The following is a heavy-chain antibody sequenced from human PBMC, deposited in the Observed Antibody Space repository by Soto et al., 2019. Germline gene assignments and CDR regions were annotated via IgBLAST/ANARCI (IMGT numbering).Heavy chain of an antibody. Sequence: EVQLVESGGGLVQPGGSLRLSCAASGFTFSRYSMNWVRQAPGKGLEWVSYISSSSSTIYYADSVKGRFTISRDNAKNSLYLQMNSLRAEDTAVYYCARRATNDYSYYYYYMDVWGKGTTVTVSS. CDR3: ARRATNDYSYYYYYMDV. J-gene: IGHJ6*03. D-gene: IGHD4-4*01. CDR2: ISSSSSTI. V-gene: IGHV3-48*01. CDR1: GFTFSRYS.